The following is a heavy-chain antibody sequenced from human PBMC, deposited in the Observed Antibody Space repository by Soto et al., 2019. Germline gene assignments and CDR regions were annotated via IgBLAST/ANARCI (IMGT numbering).Heavy chain of an antibody. V-gene: IGHV3-48*02. J-gene: IGHJ6*02. Sequence: GGSLRLSCAASGFTFSSYSMNWVRQAPGKGLEWVSYISSSSSTIYYADSVKGRFTISRDNAKNSLYLQMNSLRDEDTAVYYCARGYQAYCGGDCYEGTEIYYYYGMDVWGQGTTVTVSS. D-gene: IGHD2-21*02. CDR3: ARGYQAYCGGDCYEGTEIYYYYGMDV. CDR2: ISSSSSTI. CDR1: GFTFSSYS.